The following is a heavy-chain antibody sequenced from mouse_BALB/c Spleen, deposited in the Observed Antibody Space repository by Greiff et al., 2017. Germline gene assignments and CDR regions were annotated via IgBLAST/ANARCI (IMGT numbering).Heavy chain of an antibody. CDR3: ARQLGPGAY. D-gene: IGHD3-1*01. CDR1: GYSITSGYY. Sequence: EVQLQESGPGLVKPSQSLSLTCSVTGYSITSGYYWNWIRQFPGNKLEWMGYISYDGSNNYNPSLKNRISITRDTSKNQFFLKLNSVTTEDTATYYCARQLGPGAYWGQGTLVTVSA. CDR2: ISYDGSN. V-gene: IGHV3-6*02. J-gene: IGHJ3*01.